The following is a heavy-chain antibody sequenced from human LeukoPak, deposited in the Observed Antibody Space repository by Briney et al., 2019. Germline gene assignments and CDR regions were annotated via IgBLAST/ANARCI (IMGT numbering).Heavy chain of an antibody. Sequence: GGSLRLSCAASGFTFSSYAMSWVRQAPGKGLEWVSAISGSGGSTYYADSVKGRFTISRGNSKNTLYLQMNSLRAEDTAVYYCAKRRLLFPYLLDYWGQGTLVTVSS. V-gene: IGHV3-23*01. CDR2: ISGSGGST. CDR3: AKRRLLFPYLLDY. J-gene: IGHJ4*02. CDR1: GFTFSSYA. D-gene: IGHD2-21*02.